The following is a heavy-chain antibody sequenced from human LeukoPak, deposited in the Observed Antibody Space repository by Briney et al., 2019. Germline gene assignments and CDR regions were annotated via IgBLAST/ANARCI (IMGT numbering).Heavy chain of an antibody. CDR2: ISGSGGST. V-gene: IGHV3-23*01. J-gene: IGHJ5*02. Sequence: PGGALRLSCAASGFTFSSYAMSWVRQAPGKGLEWVSAISGSGGSTYYGDSVKGRFTISRDNSKNTLYLQMNSLRVEDTAVYYCARDRRVSRYYDSSGYYTRENWFDPWGQGTLVTVSS. CDR3: ARDRRVSRYYDSSGYYTRENWFDP. D-gene: IGHD3-22*01. CDR1: GFTFSSYA.